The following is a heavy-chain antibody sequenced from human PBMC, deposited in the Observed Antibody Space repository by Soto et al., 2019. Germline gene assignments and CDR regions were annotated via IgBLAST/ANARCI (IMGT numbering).Heavy chain of an antibody. CDR3: ARAVADNTYYYYGMDV. D-gene: IGHD6-19*01. V-gene: IGHV3-33*01. CDR2: IWYDGSNK. CDR1: GFTFSSYG. Sequence: QVQLVESGGGVVQPGRSLRLSCAASGFTFSSYGMHWVRQAPGKGLEWVAVIWYDGSNKYYADSVKGRFTISRDNSKNXLYLQMNSLRAEDTAVYYCARAVADNTYYYYGMDVWGQGTTVTVSS. J-gene: IGHJ6*02.